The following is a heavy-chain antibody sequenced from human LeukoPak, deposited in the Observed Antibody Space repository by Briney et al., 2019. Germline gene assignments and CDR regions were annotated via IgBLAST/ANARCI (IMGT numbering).Heavy chain of an antibody. J-gene: IGHJ4*02. V-gene: IGHV3-53*01. CDR3: ARDQMDY. CDR2: IFAGGST. CDR1: GLTVGSTY. Sequence: PGGSLRLSCAVSGLTVGSTYMSWVRQAPGKGLEWVSIIFAGGSTYHAGSVKGRFTISRDNSKNTLYLQMNSLRAEDTAVYYCARDQMDYWGQGTLVTVSS.